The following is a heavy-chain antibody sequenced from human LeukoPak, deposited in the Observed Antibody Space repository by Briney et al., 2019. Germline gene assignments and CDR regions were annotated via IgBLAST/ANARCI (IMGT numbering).Heavy chain of an antibody. CDR1: GGSISSYY. V-gene: IGHV4-59*08. J-gene: IGHJ6*02. CDR2: IYHSGST. Sequence: SETLSLTCTVSGGSISSYYWSWIRQPPGKGLEWIGYIYHSGSTNYNPSLKSRVTISVDTSKNQFSLNLTSVTAADTAVYYCARQGGYYYYYGMDVWGQGTTVTVSS. CDR3: ARQGGYYYYYGMDV. D-gene: IGHD2-15*01.